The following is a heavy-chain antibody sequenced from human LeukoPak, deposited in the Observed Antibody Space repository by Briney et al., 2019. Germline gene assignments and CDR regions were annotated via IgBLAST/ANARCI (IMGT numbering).Heavy chain of an antibody. CDR2: MSGSGRAT. CDR3: ARGKTGDS. CDR1: RFTFNNYV. J-gene: IGHJ4*02. D-gene: IGHD7-27*01. Sequence: PGGSLRLSCTASRFTFNNYVITWVRQAPGKGLEWVSFMSGSGRATYYADSVRGRFTISRDNSKSTMYLQMSSLRVEDTAVYYCARGKTGDSWGQGTLVTVSS. V-gene: IGHV3-23*01.